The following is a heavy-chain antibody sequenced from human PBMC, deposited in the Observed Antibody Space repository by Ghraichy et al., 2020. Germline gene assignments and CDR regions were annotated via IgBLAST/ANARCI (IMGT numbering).Heavy chain of an antibody. V-gene: IGHV3-53*01. Sequence: LSLTCVASGFGVSGNYMNWVRQAPGKGLECVSIIYSGDSTYYADSVKGRFTISRDISRNTLFLQMNSLRVEDTAVYFCATSNMAAPGSPYYYYYYLDVWGKGTTVTVSS. CDR2: IYSGDST. CDR3: ATSNMAAPGSPYYYYYYLDV. D-gene: IGHD6-13*01. J-gene: IGHJ6*03. CDR1: GFGVSGNY.